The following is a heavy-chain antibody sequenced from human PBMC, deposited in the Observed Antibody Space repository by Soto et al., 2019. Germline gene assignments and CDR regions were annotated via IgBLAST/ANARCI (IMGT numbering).Heavy chain of an antibody. D-gene: IGHD6-13*01. V-gene: IGHV3-72*01. J-gene: IGHJ1*01. Sequence: PGGSLRLSCAASEFSISDQFMDWVRQTPGKGLEWVGRSRNKVNSYTTEYAASVNGRFTISRDESKNSLYLQMSSLGTEDTAVYYCAGGATGRAPFKHWGQGTLVTVSS. CDR3: AGGATGRAPFKH. CDR1: EFSISDQF. CDR2: SRNKVNSYTT.